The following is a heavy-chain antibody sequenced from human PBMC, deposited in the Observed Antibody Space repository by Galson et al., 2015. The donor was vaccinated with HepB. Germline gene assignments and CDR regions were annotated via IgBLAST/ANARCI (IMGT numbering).Heavy chain of an antibody. V-gene: IGHV3-23*01. CDR3: AISNDPDYVWGNYFPH. J-gene: IGHJ1*01. CDR1: GVTSSSYA. CDR2: VSGTGGST. Sequence: SLRLSCAASGVTSSSYAMSWVRQAPGRGLEWISIVSGTGGSTYHADSVTGRFTISRDNSKNMLYLQMNSLRPEDTAVYYCAISNDPDYVWGNYFPHWGQGSLVTVSS. D-gene: IGHD3-16*01.